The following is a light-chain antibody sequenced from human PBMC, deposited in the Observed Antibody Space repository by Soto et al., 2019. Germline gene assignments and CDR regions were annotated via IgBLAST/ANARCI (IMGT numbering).Light chain of an antibody. CDR1: HSISTN. CDR2: GAS. CDR3: QQYNSWPT. Sequence: EIIMTQSPATLSVSPGEGATLSCRTSHSISTNLAWYQHKRGQSPRLLCYGASTRPTGVPARFSGSGWGAVFALSISSLQSEDFAVYDCQQYNSWPTFGGGTKVEIK. J-gene: IGKJ4*01. V-gene: IGKV3-15*01.